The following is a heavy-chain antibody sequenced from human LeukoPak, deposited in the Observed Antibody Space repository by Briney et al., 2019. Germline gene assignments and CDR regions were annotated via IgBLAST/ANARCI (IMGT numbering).Heavy chain of an antibody. CDR2: IKPDGSEK. V-gene: IGHV3-7*05. CDR1: GFSFSNYW. D-gene: IGHD6-19*01. CDR3: ARWVSGWGY. J-gene: IGHJ4*01. Sequence: GGSLRLSCAASGFSFSNYWMTWVRHTRGKGLEWVANIKPDGSEKYYVDSVKGRFTISRDNAKNSLYLQMDSLRVEDTAVYYCARWVSGWGYWGQGTLVTVSS.